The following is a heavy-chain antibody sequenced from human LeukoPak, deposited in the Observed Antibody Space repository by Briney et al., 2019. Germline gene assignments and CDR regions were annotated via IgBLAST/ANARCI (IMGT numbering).Heavy chain of an antibody. CDR2: IIPIFGTA. D-gene: IGHD5-12*01. CDR3: ARDYIVATINNAFDL. CDR1: GYTFTSSG. Sequence: SVKVSCKASGYTFTSSGISWVRQAPGQGLEWMGGIIPIFGTANYAQKFQGRVTITTDESTSTAYMELSSLRSEDTAVYYCARDYIVATINNAFDLWGQGTMVTVSS. J-gene: IGHJ3*01. V-gene: IGHV1-69*05.